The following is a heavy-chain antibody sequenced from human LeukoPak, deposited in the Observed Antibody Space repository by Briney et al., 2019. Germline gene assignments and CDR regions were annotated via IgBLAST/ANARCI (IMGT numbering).Heavy chain of an antibody. D-gene: IGHD4-23*01. CDR3: ARGASYAGHTPDFDY. Sequence: GGSLRLSCAASEFTLSFYWMTWVRQAPGKGLEWVANIKQDGSETYYVDSVRDRFTISRDNAKNSLYLQMSSLRVEDTAMYYCARGASYAGHTPDFDYWGRGTLVTVSS. V-gene: IGHV3-7*04. CDR1: EFTLSFYW. J-gene: IGHJ4*02. CDR2: IKQDGSET.